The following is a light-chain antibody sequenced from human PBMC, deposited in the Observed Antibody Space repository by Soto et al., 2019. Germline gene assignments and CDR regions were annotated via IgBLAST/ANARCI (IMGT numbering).Light chain of an antibody. CDR2: EGS. CDR3: CSYAGSVV. CDR1: RSDVGSYNL. J-gene: IGLJ2*01. Sequence: QSALTQPASVSGSPGQSITISCTGTRSDVGSYNLVSWYQQHPGKAPKLMIYEGSKRPSGVSNRFSGSKSGNTASLTISGLQAEDEADYYCCSYAGSVVFGGVTKLTVL. V-gene: IGLV2-23*01.